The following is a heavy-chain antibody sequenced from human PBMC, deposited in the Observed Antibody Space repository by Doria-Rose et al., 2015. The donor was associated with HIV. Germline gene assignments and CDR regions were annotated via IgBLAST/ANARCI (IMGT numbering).Heavy chain of an antibody. CDR2: IFSDDER. V-gene: IGHV2-26*01. Sequence: QESGPVLVKPTETLTLTCTVSGVSLSSPGMGVSWIRQPPGKALEWLANIFSDDERSYKTSLKSRLTISRVTSKSQVVLTMTDMDPLDTATYYCARIKSSRWYHKYYFDFWGQGTLVIVSA. D-gene: IGHD6-13*01. CDR3: ARIKSSRWYHKYYFDF. CDR1: GVSLSSPGMG. J-gene: IGHJ4*02.